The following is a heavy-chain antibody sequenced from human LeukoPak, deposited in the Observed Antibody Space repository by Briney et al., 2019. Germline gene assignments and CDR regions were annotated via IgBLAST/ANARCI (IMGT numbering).Heavy chain of an antibody. CDR2: VYYKGDT. V-gene: IGHV4-59*08. D-gene: IGHD4-11*01. Sequence: PSETLSLTCSVSGGSTTGYFWTWIRQPPGRGPEGIGYVYYKGDTSYSPSLDSRVSISVDTSKKQFSLKLNSVAAADTAMYYCARHETVTYDAFDLWGQGTMVTVSS. CDR3: ARHETVTYDAFDL. CDR1: GGSTTGYF. J-gene: IGHJ3*01.